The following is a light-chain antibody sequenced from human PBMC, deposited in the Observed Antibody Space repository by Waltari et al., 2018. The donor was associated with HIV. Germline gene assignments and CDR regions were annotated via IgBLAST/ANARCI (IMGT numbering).Light chain of an antibody. CDR3: QQYGSLQWT. V-gene: IGKV3-20*01. Sequence: EIVLTQSPGTLYLSPGERATLSCRASQSVTSTYFAWYQQKPGQAPRLLIYGESSRATGIPDKFSGTGSGTDFTLTSSRLEPEDFALYYCQQYGSLQWTFGQGTKVEIK. CDR1: QSVTSTY. CDR2: GES. J-gene: IGKJ1*01.